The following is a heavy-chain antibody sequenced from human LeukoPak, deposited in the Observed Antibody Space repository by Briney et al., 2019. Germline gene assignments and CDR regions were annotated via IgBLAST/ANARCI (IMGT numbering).Heavy chain of an antibody. Sequence: GGSVKVSCRPSGYTFINYGITWLRQAPGQGLDWVGWISAYNNNTDYAQNLQGRVTMTTDTYTSTVYMELRSLTSDDTAVYYCARDLGGVPFDYWGQGTLVTVSS. CDR1: GYTFINYG. D-gene: IGHD2-8*02. J-gene: IGHJ4*02. V-gene: IGHV1-18*01. CDR3: ARDLGGVPFDY. CDR2: ISAYNNNT.